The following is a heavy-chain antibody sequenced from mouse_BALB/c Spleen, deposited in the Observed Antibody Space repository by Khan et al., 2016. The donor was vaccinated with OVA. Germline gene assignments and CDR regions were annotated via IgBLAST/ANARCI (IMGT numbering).Heavy chain of an antibody. D-gene: IGHD2-1*01. Sequence: QIQLVQSGPELKRPGETVKISCKASRYTFTDYGMNWVKQAPGKGLKWMGWISTYTGQPTYADDFKGRFALSLETSATTVFLQINNLKNDDMATYYCARSRGNFLLDHWGQGSALTVSS. J-gene: IGHJ2*01. CDR1: RYTFTDYG. V-gene: IGHV9-1*02. CDR3: ARSRGNFLLDH. CDR2: ISTYTGQP.